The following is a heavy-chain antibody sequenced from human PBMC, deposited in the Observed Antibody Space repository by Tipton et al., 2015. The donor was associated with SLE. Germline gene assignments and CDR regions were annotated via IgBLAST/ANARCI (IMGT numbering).Heavy chain of an antibody. Sequence: SLRLSCAASGFTFSSYGMHWVRQAPGKGLEWVAVVSYDGSNRYYADSVKGRFTISRDNSKNTLYLQMNSLRAEDTAVYYCARDAAERYFDLWGRGTLVTVSS. CDR2: VSYDGSNR. J-gene: IGHJ2*01. CDR1: GFTFSSYG. CDR3: ARDAAERYFDL. V-gene: IGHV3-30*03.